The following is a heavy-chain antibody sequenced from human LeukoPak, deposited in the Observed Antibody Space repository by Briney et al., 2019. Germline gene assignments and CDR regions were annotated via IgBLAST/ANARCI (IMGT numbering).Heavy chain of an antibody. D-gene: IGHD6-13*01. CDR3: AKDGGQGIAAADPDY. V-gene: IGHV3-23*01. J-gene: IGHJ4*02. Sequence: PGGSLRLSCAASGFTFSSYAMSWVRQAPGKGLEWVSAISGSGGSTYYADSVKGRLTISRDNSKNTLYLQMNSLRAEDTAVYYCAKDGGQGIAAADPDYWGQGTLVTVSS. CDR2: ISGSGGST. CDR1: GFTFSSYA.